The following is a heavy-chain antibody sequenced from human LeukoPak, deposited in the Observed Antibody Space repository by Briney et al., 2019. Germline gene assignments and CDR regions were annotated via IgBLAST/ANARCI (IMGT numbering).Heavy chain of an antibody. Sequence: GGSLRLSCAASGFIFSSFGMHWVRQAPGKGLEWVAIIKQDGSEKYSVDSVKGRFIISRDNAKNSLYLQMNRLRVEDTALYCCARDSLEYTTSSAAYWGQGALVTVSS. CDR3: ARDSLEYTTSSAAY. CDR2: IKQDGSEK. J-gene: IGHJ4*02. V-gene: IGHV3-7*01. D-gene: IGHD6-13*01. CDR1: GFIFSSFG.